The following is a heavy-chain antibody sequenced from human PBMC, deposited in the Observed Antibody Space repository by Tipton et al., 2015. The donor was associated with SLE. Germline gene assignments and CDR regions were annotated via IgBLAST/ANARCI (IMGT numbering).Heavy chain of an antibody. CDR2: SNESGIT. Sequence: TLSLTCAVYGGSFNGHYWNWFRQPPGKGLEWIGESNESGITHYNSSPKSRVSFSIDTSKHQFSLKLNSVTAADTAVYYCARRHYSGPFDSWGQGTLVTVSS. D-gene: IGHD5-12*01. CDR1: GGSFNGHY. CDR3: ARRHYSGPFDS. J-gene: IGHJ4*02. V-gene: IGHV4-34*01.